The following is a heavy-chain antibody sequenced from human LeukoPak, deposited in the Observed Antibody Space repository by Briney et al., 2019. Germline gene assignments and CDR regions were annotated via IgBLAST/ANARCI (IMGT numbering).Heavy chain of an antibody. CDR2: IWYDGSNK. J-gene: IGHJ6*02. Sequence: GGSLRLSCAASGFTFSSYGMHWVRQAPGKGLEWVAVIWYDGSNKYYADSVRGRFTISRDNSKNTLYLQMNSLRAEDTAVYYCARVRYDFWSGYNYYYYGMDVWGQGTTVTVSS. CDR1: GFTFSSYG. CDR3: ARVRYDFWSGYNYYYYGMDV. D-gene: IGHD3-3*01. V-gene: IGHV3-33*01.